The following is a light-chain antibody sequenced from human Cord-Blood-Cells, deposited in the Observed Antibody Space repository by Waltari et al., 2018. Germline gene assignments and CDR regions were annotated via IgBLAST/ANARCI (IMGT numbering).Light chain of an antibody. J-gene: IGKJ3*01. Sequence: DIVLTQPPDSLAVSLGERATIHCKSSQSVLYSPNNKNYLAWYQQKPGQPPKLLIYWASTRESGVPDRFSGSGSGTDFTLTISSLQAEDVAVYYCQQYYSTPFTFGPGTKVDIK. CDR1: QSVLYSPNNKNY. V-gene: IGKV4-1*01. CDR3: QQYYSTPFT. CDR2: WAS.